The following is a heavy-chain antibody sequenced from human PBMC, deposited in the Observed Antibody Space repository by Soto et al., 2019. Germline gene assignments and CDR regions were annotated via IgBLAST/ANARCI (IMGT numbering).Heavy chain of an antibody. Sequence: QVQLVQSGPEVKKPGASVKVSCKASGYNFGIYSLTWVRQAPGQGLEWLGGINTSSGKTYYAQKVQGRVTLTTDTSPRTSYMDMRSLSSDDTAVYYCARRYGDPSSSTGFDYWGQGTLVSVSS. CDR1: GYNFGIYS. V-gene: IGHV1-18*01. CDR2: INTSSGKT. J-gene: IGHJ4*02. CDR3: ARRYGDPSSSTGFDY. D-gene: IGHD2-21*02.